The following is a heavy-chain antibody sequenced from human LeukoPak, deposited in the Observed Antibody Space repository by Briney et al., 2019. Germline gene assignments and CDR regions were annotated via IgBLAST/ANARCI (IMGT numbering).Heavy chain of an antibody. CDR3: AELGITMIGGV. Sequence: PGGSLRLSCAASGFIFSNYAMSWVRQAPGKGLEWVSGISGSGGSTVYADSVKGRFTISRDNAKNSLYLQMNSLRAEDTAVYYCAELGITMIGGVWGKGTTVTISS. J-gene: IGHJ6*04. D-gene: IGHD3-10*02. V-gene: IGHV3-23*01. CDR2: ISGSGGST. CDR1: GFIFSNYA.